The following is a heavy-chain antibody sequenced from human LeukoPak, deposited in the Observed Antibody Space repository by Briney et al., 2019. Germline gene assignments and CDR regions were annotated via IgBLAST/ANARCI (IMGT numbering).Heavy chain of an antibody. Sequence: SSETLSLTCAVYGGSFSGYYWSWIRQPPGKGLEWIGEINHSGSTNYNPSLKSRVTISVDTSKNQFSLKLSSVTAADTAVYYCARVSSAILYGMDVWGQGTTVTVSS. J-gene: IGHJ6*02. CDR3: ARVSSAILYGMDV. V-gene: IGHV4-34*01. D-gene: IGHD2-2*01. CDR1: GGSFSGYY. CDR2: INHSGST.